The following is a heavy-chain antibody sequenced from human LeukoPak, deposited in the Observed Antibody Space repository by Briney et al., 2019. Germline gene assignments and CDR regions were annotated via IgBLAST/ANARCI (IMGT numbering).Heavy chain of an antibody. V-gene: IGHV4-59*01. CDR3: ARAGTTVSTRGSFDY. Sequence: PSETLSLTCTVSGGSISSYYWSLIRRPPGKGLEWIGYIYYSGSTNYNPSLKSRVTISVDTSKNQFSLKLSSVTAADTAVYYCARAGTTVSTRGSFDYWGQGTLVTVSS. J-gene: IGHJ4*02. CDR1: GGSISSYY. CDR2: IYYSGST. D-gene: IGHD4-17*01.